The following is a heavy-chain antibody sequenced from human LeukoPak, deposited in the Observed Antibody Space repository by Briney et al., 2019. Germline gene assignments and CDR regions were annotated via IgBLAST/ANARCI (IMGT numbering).Heavy chain of an antibody. D-gene: IGHD2-15*01. CDR2: IIPIFGTA. CDR1: GGTFSSYA. Sequence: SVKVSCKASGGTFSSYAISWVRQAPGQGLEWMGGIIPIFGTANYAQKFQGRVTITADESTSTAYMELSSLRSEDTAVYYCARSACSGGSCYYYYYMDVWGKGTTVTVSS. J-gene: IGHJ6*03. CDR3: ARSACSGGSCYYYYYMDV. V-gene: IGHV1-69*01.